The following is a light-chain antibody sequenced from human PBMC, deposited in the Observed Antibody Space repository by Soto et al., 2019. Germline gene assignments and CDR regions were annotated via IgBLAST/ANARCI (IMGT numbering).Light chain of an antibody. CDR1: QSVSSY. V-gene: IGKV3-11*01. J-gene: IGKJ3*01. CDR2: DAS. Sequence: EIVLTQSPATLSLSPGERATLSCRASQSVSSYLAWYQQKPGQAPRLLIYDASNRATGIPARFSGXXXGTXXXLTISSLEPEDFAVYYCQQRSNWLFTFGPGTKVDIK. CDR3: QQRSNWLFT.